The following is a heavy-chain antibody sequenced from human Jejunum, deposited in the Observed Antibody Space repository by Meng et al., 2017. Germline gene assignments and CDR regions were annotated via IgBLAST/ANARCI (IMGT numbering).Heavy chain of an antibody. D-gene: IGHD3-3*01. CDR2: ISGSGRNT. CDR3: ARDTVLRFLEWSRSSYYGMDV. CDR1: GFNFRSYD. V-gene: IGHV3-23*01. J-gene: IGHJ6*02. Sequence: GESLKISCAASGFNFRSYDMSWVRQAPGKGLEWVSGISGSGRNTFYADPVQGRFIISRDVSRNTLYLQMDSLRADDTAVYYCARDTVLRFLEWSRSSYYGMDVWGQGTTVTGAS.